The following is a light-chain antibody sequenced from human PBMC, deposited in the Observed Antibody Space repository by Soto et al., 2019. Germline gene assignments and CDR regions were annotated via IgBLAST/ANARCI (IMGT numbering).Light chain of an antibody. CDR3: CSYARGSRA. V-gene: IGLV1-44*01. CDR1: SSNIGTYT. CDR2: TDY. Sequence: QSVLTQPPSASGTPGQRVTISCSGTSSNIGTYTVNWYQQLPGTAPKLLIYTDYQRPSGVPDRFSGSKSGTSASLAINGLHSEDEADYYCCSYARGSRAFGGGTKLTVL. J-gene: IGLJ3*02.